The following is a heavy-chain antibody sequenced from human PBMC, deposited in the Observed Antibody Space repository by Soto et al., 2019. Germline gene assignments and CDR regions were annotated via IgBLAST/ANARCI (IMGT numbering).Heavy chain of an antibody. V-gene: IGHV3-7*01. CDR1: GMTFSNYW. J-gene: IGHJ4*02. D-gene: IGHD1-26*01. Sequence: GGSLRLSCVASGMTFSNYWMNWVRQTPGKGLEWVANISPDGSAKAYVDSVKGRFTVSRDNAKNSLYLQMNSLRDEDTAVYCCARDWSYQSLWGQGTLVTVSS. CDR2: ISPDGSAK. CDR3: ARDWSYQSL.